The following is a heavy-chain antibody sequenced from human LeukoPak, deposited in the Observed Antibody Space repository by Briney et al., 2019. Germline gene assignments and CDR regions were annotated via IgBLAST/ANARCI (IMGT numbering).Heavy chain of an antibody. Sequence: GGSLRLSCAASGFTFDSQPMSWVRQAPGKGLEWVSTINGGDGGTYYADSVKGRFTISRDNSKTRLYLQMNSLRAEDTAVYHCVKGHKTFDYWGQGTLVTVSS. CDR1: GFTFDSQP. J-gene: IGHJ4*02. CDR3: VKGHKTFDY. CDR2: INGGDGGT. V-gene: IGHV3-23*01.